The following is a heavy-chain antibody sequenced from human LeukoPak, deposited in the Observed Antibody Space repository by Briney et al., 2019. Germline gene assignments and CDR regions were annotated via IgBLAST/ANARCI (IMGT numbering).Heavy chain of an antibody. CDR2: INPSGGST. CDR1: GYTFTSYY. Sequence: ASVKVSCKASGYTFTSYYMHWVRQAPGQGLEWMGIINPSGGSTSYAQKFQGRVTMTTDTSTSTAYMELRSLRSDDTAVYYCARPSSSWYLDYWGQGTLVTVSS. CDR3: ARPSSSWYLDY. V-gene: IGHV1-46*01. D-gene: IGHD6-13*01. J-gene: IGHJ4*02.